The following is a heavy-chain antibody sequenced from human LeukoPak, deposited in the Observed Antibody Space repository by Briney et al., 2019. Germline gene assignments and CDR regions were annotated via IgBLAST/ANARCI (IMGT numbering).Heavy chain of an antibody. Sequence: ASVKVSCKASGYTFTSYDINWVRQATGQGLEWMGWMNPNSGNTGYAQKFQGRVTMTRNTSISTAYMELSSLRSEATAVYYCARSAVRGVILVGYWGQGTLVTVSS. D-gene: IGHD3-10*01. J-gene: IGHJ4*02. CDR2: MNPNSGNT. CDR1: GYTFTSYD. V-gene: IGHV1-8*01. CDR3: ARSAVRGVILVGY.